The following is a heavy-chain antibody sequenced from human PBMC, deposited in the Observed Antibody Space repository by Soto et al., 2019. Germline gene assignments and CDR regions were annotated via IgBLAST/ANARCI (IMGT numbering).Heavy chain of an antibody. CDR3: ARAYYDSSGYYFDY. CDR2: ISYDGSNK. CDR1: GFTFSSYA. V-gene: IGHV3-30-3*01. J-gene: IGHJ4*02. D-gene: IGHD3-22*01. Sequence: QVQLVESGGGVVQPGRSPRLSCAASGFTFSSYAMHWVRQAPGKGLEWVAVISYDGSNKYYADSVKGRFTISRDNSKNTLYLQMNSLRAEDTAVYYCARAYYDSSGYYFDYWGQGTLVTVAS.